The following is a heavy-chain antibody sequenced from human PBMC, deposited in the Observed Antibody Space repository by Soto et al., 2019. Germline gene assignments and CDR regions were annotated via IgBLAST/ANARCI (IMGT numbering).Heavy chain of an antibody. CDR2: IYYSGSV. V-gene: IGHV4-4*02. J-gene: IGHJ3*02. CDR3: ARRRPLRFSFDAFDI. Sequence: SETLSLTCAVSSDSISRSHWLTWVRQSPGKGLEWLGDIYYSGSVYYNPSLRSRISISMDKSNNQFSLNLSSVTAADTAVYYCARRRPLRFSFDAFDIWGQGTMVTVSS. CDR1: SDSISRSHW. D-gene: IGHD3-3*01.